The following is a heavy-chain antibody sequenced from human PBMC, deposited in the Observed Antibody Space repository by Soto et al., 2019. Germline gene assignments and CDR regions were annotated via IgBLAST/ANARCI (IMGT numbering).Heavy chain of an antibody. CDR1: GGSISSGDYY. V-gene: IGHV4-30-4*01. Sequence: SETLSLTCTVSGGSISSGDYYWSWIRQPPGKGLEWIGYIYYSGSTYYNPSLKSRVTISVDTSKNQFSLKLSSVTAADTAVYYCARDRARGLHQPQGGMDVWGQGTTVTVSS. CDR3: ARDRARGLHQPQGGMDV. J-gene: IGHJ6*02. D-gene: IGHD4-4*01. CDR2: IYYSGST.